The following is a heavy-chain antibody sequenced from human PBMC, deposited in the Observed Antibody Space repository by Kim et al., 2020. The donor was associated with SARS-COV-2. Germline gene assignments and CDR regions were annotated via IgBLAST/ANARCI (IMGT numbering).Heavy chain of an antibody. D-gene: IGHD3-22*01. CDR2: INSDGSNT. CDR1: GFTFSSYW. Sequence: GGSLRLSCAASGFTFSSYWMHWVRQAPGKGLVWVSRINSDGSNTNYADSVKGRFTISRDNAKNTLYLQMNSLRAEDTAVYYCARGAPLAGYSSGYYYWGQGSLVTVSS. V-gene: IGHV3-74*01. J-gene: IGHJ4*02. CDR3: ARGAPLAGYSSGYYY.